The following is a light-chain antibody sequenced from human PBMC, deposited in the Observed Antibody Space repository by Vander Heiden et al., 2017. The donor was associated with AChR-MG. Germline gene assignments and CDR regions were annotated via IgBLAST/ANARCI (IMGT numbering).Light chain of an antibody. Sequence: QSALTQPRSVSGSPGHSVTITCTGSSSDVGGYNSVSWYQQHPGKAPKMIIFEGTGRPAGVPDRFSGSKADNTASLTISGLQAEDEADYHCCSYAGGYTWLFGGGTKVTV. CDR2: EGT. CDR3: CSYAGGYTWL. J-gene: IGLJ2*01. CDR1: SSDVGGYNS. V-gene: IGLV2-11*01.